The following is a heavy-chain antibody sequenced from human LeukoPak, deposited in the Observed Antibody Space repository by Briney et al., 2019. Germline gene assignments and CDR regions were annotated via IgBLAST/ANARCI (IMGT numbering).Heavy chain of an antibody. CDR3: ARDSSGFYYYYYMDV. Sequence: GGSLRLSCAASGFAFDDYGMSWVRQAPGKGLEWVSGINWNGGSTGYADSVKGRFTISRDNAKNSLYLQMNSLRAEDTALYYCARDSSGFYYYYYMDVWGKGTTVTVSS. CDR1: GFAFDDYG. CDR2: INWNGGST. D-gene: IGHD3-22*01. V-gene: IGHV3-20*04. J-gene: IGHJ6*03.